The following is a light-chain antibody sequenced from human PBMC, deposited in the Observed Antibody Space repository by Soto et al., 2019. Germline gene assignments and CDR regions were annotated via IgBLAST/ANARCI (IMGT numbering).Light chain of an antibody. CDR2: DVS. V-gene: IGLV2-14*03. Sequence: QSALTQPAXVSGSPGQSITISCTGTSSDVGGYNYVSWYQQHPGKAPKLMIYDVSNRPSGVSNRFSGSKSGNTASLTISGLQAEDEGDYYCSSYTRSNTYVFGTGTKVTVL. CDR3: SSYTRSNTYV. J-gene: IGLJ1*01. CDR1: SSDVGGYNY.